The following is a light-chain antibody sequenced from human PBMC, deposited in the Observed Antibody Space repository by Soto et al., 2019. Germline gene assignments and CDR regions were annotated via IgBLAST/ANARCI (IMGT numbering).Light chain of an antibody. CDR3: SSFTTTSTLVV. CDR2: EVT. J-gene: IGLJ3*02. V-gene: IGLV2-14*01. CDR1: SSDVGAYNS. Sequence: QSALTQPASVSGSPGQSITISCTGTSSDVGAYNSVSWYQQHPGKAPKLMIYEVTNRPSGVSNRFSGFKSVNTASLTISGLQAEDEADYFCSSFTTTSTLVVFGGRTKLTVL.